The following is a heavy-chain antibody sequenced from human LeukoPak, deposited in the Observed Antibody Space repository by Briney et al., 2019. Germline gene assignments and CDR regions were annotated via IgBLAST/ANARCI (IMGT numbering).Heavy chain of an antibody. CDR3: ARDWIVVVPAAINWFDP. Sequence: GASVKVSCKASGYTFTSYGISWVRQAPGQGLEWMGWISAYNGNTNYAQKLQGRVTMTTDTSTSTAYMELRSLRSDDTAVYYCARDWIVVVPAAINWFDPWGQGTLVTVSS. J-gene: IGHJ5*02. V-gene: IGHV1-18*01. CDR1: GYTFTSYG. D-gene: IGHD2-2*01. CDR2: ISAYNGNT.